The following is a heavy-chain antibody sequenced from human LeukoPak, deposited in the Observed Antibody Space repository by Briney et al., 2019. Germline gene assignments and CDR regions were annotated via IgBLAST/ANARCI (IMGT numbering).Heavy chain of an antibody. Sequence: ASVKVSCKASGYTFTGYYMHWVRQAPGQGLEWMGWINPNSGGTNYAQKFQGRVTMTRDTSISTAYMELSRLRSDDTAVYYCASPVAVAGNSAFDIWGQGTMVTVSS. CDR2: INPNSGGT. J-gene: IGHJ3*02. CDR3: ASPVAVAGNSAFDI. CDR1: GYTFTGYY. V-gene: IGHV1-2*02. D-gene: IGHD6-19*01.